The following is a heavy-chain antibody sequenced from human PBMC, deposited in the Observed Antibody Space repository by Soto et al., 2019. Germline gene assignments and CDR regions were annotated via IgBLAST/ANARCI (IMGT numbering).Heavy chain of an antibody. D-gene: IGHD4-17*01. J-gene: IGHJ3*02. CDR1: GFDFSYYT. V-gene: IGHV3-21*02. CDR2: ISASSSHK. Sequence: EVQLVESGGRLVKPGESLRLSCVASGFDFSYYTMNWVRQAPGKGREWVSAISASSSHKYSADSVRGRFTFSRDNANNSLYLQMNNLRVEDTAVYYCARLRSDAFDIWGQGTLVTVSS. CDR3: ARLRSDAFDI.